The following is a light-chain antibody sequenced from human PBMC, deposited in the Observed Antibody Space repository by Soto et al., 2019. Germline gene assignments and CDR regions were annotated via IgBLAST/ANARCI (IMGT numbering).Light chain of an antibody. J-gene: IGKJ3*01. V-gene: IGKV3-20*01. CDR3: QQYGSSPFT. CDR2: GAS. CDR1: QSVSSPY. Sequence: EVVLTQSPVTLSLSPGERATLSCRASQSVSSPYLAWYQQKPGQPPRLLIYGASSRATDIPDRFIGSGSGTEFTLTIARLAPEDFAMYSCQQYGSSPFTFGPGTKVHI.